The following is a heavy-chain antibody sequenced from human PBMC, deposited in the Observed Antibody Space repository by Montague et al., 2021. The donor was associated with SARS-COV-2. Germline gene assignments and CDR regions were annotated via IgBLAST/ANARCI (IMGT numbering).Heavy chain of an antibody. CDR1: GGSISSGGYY. D-gene: IGHD3-22*01. V-gene: IGHV4-31*03. Sequence: TLSLTCTVSGGSISSGGYYWSWIRQHPGKGLEWIGYIYYSGSTYYNPSLKSRVTISVDTSKNQFSLKMSSVTAADTAVYYCARAPERMIILITTSLNWYFDLWGRGTLVTVSS. CDR3: ARAPERMIILITTSLNWYFDL. CDR2: IYYSGST. J-gene: IGHJ2*01.